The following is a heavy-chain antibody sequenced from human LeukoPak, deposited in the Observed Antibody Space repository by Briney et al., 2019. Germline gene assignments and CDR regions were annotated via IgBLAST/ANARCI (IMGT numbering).Heavy chain of an antibody. CDR1: GFTFSGYS. Sequence: PGGSLRLSCAASGFTFSGYSMNWVRQAPGKGLEWVSSISSSSSYIYYADSVKGRFTISRDNAKNSLYLQMNSLRAEDTAVYYCARVSIGPAAGLNFDYWGQGTLVTVSS. CDR2: ISSSSSYI. J-gene: IGHJ4*02. D-gene: IGHD6-13*01. V-gene: IGHV3-21*01. CDR3: ARVSIGPAAGLNFDY.